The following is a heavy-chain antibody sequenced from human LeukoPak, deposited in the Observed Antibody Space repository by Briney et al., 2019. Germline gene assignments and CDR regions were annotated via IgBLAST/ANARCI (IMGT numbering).Heavy chain of an antibody. D-gene: IGHD3-10*01. CDR1: GFTFSSYA. CDR3: AKSFFLVDYYGSGSPAY. Sequence: GGSLGLSCAASGFTFSSYAMSWVRQAPGKGLEWVSAISGSGGSTYYADSVKGRFTISRDNSKNTLYLQMNSLRAEDTAVYYCAKSFFLVDYYGSGSPAYWGQGTLVTVSS. CDR2: ISGSGGST. V-gene: IGHV3-23*01. J-gene: IGHJ4*02.